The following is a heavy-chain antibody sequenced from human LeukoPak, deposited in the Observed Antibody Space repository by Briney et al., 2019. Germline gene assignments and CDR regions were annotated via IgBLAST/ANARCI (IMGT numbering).Heavy chain of an antibody. V-gene: IGHV3-30*02. Sequence: PGGSLTVSCAASGFTFSNYGMHWLRQAPGKGLDGVAFIRYDGINNYYAASVKGRFTISRDNSKHTLYLQMNSLRAEDAAVFSCAKDRGGSYYYYYYMDVWGKGTPVTVSS. D-gene: IGHD3-10*01. CDR1: GFTFSNYG. J-gene: IGHJ6*03. CDR2: IRYDGINN. CDR3: AKDRGGSYYYYYYMDV.